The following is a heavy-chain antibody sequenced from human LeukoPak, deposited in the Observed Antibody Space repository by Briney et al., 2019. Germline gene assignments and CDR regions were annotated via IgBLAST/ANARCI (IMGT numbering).Heavy chain of an antibody. Sequence: PSETLSLTCTVSGGSVSSGTYYWSWIRQPPGKGLEWIGYIYYSGSTNYNPSLKSRVTISRDTSKNHFSLNLGSVTAADTAVYYCVRALSGRNHWFDPWGQGTLVTVSS. V-gene: IGHV4-61*03. CDR2: IYYSGST. CDR1: GGSVSSGTYY. D-gene: IGHD3-10*01. J-gene: IGHJ5*02. CDR3: VRALSGRNHWFDP.